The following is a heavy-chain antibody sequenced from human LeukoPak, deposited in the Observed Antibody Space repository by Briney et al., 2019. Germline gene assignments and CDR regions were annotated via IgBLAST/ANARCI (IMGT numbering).Heavy chain of an antibody. D-gene: IGHD2-2*01. CDR3: AKDAVWESLIVVVPAAIDY. Sequence: PGGSLRLSCAASGFTFSSYSMNWVRQAPGKGLEWVSSISSSSSYIYCADSVKGRFTISRDNAKNSLYLQMNSLRAEDTAVYYCAKDAVWESLIVVVPAAIDYWGQGTLVTVSS. CDR2: ISSSSSYI. J-gene: IGHJ4*02. CDR1: GFTFSSYS. V-gene: IGHV3-21*04.